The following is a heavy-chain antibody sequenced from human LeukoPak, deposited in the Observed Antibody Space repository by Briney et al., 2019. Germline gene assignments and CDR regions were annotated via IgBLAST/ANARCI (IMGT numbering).Heavy chain of an antibody. Sequence: PSETLSLTCTVPGYSISSGYYWGWIRQPPGKGLEWIGSIYHSGSTYYNPSLKSRVTISVDTSKNQFSLKLSSVTAADTAVYYCARVLPNYYDRGGGDYWGQGTLVTVSS. D-gene: IGHD3-22*01. J-gene: IGHJ4*02. V-gene: IGHV4-38-2*02. CDR1: GYSISSGYY. CDR2: IYHSGST. CDR3: ARVLPNYYDRGGGDY.